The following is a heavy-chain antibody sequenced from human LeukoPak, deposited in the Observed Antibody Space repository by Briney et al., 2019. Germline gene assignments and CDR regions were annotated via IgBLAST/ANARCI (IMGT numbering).Heavy chain of an antibody. Sequence: PGGSLRLSCAASGFTFRSYWMHWVRQAPGKGLVWVSRINSGGSSTTYADSVRGRFTISRDNAKNTLYLQMNSLRAEGTAMYYCVRDGYSYGGVDYYYYGMDVWGLGTTVTVSS. CDR3: VRDGYSYGGVDYYYYGMDV. CDR2: INSGGSST. V-gene: IGHV3-74*03. J-gene: IGHJ6*02. D-gene: IGHD5-18*01. CDR1: GFTFRSYW.